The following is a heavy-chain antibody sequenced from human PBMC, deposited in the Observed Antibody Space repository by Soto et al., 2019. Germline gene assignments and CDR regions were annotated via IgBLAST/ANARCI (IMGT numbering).Heavy chain of an antibody. CDR3: AKDPRVGASAAEYFQH. CDR1: GFTLSIYA. CDR2: INTNGGST. J-gene: IGHJ1*01. V-gene: IGHV3-23*01. D-gene: IGHD1-26*01. Sequence: EVQLLESGGGLVQPGGSLRLSCAASGFTLSIYAMTWVRQAPGKGLEWVSSINTNGGSTFYADSVKGRFTISRDHSENTVYLQMNSLRDEDTAIYYCAKDPRVGASAAEYFQHWGQGTLVSVSS.